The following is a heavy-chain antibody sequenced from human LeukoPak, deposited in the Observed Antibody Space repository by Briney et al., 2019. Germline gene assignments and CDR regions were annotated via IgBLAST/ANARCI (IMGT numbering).Heavy chain of an antibody. CDR1: KFTSGHSFTNYW. D-gene: IGHD2-2*01. CDR3: SAILYH. CDR2: INQDGSET. V-gene: IGHV3-7*01. J-gene: IGHJ4*02. Sequence: GGSLRLSCVASKFTSGHSFTNYWMSWVRQAPGKGLEWVANINQDGSETYYVDSVKGRFTMSRDNAKKSVSLQMNSLRADDTAIYYCSAILYHWGQGTLVTVSS.